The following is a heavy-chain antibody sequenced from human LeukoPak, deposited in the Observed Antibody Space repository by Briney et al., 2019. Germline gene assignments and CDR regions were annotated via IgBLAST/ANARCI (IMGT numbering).Heavy chain of an antibody. D-gene: IGHD6-13*01. CDR2: ISWDSSTI. CDR1: GFTFEDYA. J-gene: IGHJ4*02. V-gene: IGHV3-9*01. Sequence: GGSLRLSCAAAGFTFEDYAMHWVRQAPGKGLEWVSGISWDSSTIGYADSVKGRFTISRDNAKNSLYLQMSSLRAEDTALYYCAKGSAGDFDYWGQGTLVTVSS. CDR3: AKGSAGDFDY.